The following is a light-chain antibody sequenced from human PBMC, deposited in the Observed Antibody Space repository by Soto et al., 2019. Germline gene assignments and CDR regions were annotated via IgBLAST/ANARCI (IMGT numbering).Light chain of an antibody. Sequence: EIVLTQSPGTLSLSPGERATLSCRASQSVSSTYLAWYQQKPGQAPRLIIYGASSRATGIPDRFSGSGSGTDFTLTISRLEPEDFAVYYCQKYGSLTSSTFGQGTRWKSN. CDR1: QSVSSTY. CDR2: GAS. V-gene: IGKV3-20*01. CDR3: QKYGSLTSST. J-gene: IGKJ1*01.